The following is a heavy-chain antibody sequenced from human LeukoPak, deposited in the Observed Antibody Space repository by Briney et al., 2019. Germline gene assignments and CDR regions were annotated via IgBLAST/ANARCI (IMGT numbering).Heavy chain of an antibody. D-gene: IGHD5-12*01. CDR2: IYYSGST. Sequence: SETLSLTCTVSGDSISSSSYYWGWIRQPPGKGLEWIGSIYYSGSTYYNPSLKSRVTISVDTSKNQFSLKLNSVTAADTAVYYCAATYFFDFWGQGTLATVSP. CDR1: GDSISSSSYY. CDR3: AATYFFDF. V-gene: IGHV4-39*01. J-gene: IGHJ4*02.